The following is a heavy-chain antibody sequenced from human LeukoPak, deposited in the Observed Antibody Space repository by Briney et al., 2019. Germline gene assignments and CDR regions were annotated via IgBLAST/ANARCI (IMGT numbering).Heavy chain of an antibody. Sequence: SETLSLTCTVSGGSISSYYWSWIRQPPGKGLEWIGYIYTSGSTNYNPSLKSRVTISVDTSKDQFSLKLSSVTAADTAVYYCARRQTYFDYWGQGTLVTVSS. CDR2: IYTSGST. CDR1: GGSISSYY. J-gene: IGHJ4*02. CDR3: ARRQTYFDY. V-gene: IGHV4-4*09.